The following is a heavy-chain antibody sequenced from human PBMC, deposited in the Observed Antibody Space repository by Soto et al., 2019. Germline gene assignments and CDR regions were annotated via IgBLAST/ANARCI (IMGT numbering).Heavy chain of an antibody. CDR3: AHRVLRTVFGLVTTTAIYFDF. V-gene: IGHV2-5*02. D-gene: IGHD3-3*01. CDR2: IYWDDDK. CDR1: GFSLTTSGVG. J-gene: IGHJ4*02. Sequence: QITLNESGPTVVRPTETLTLTCRFSGFSLTTSGVGVGWIRQSAGKAPEWLALIYWDDDKRYSAFLKRRLTITNDTSKNQVVLTVSDLDPTDTATYYCAHRVLRTVFGLVTTTAIYFDFWGQGTPVAVSS.